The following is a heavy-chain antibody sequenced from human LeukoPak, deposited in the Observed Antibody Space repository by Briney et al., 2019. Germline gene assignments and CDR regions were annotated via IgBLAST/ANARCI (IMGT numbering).Heavy chain of an antibody. Sequence: AGGSLRLPCAASGFTFSSYGMHWVRQAPGKGLEWVSSISSSSSYIYYADSMKGRFTISRDNAKKSLYLQMNSLRAEDTAMYYCARGSTSSDYWGQGTLVTVSS. V-gene: IGHV3-21*01. D-gene: IGHD2-2*01. J-gene: IGHJ4*02. CDR3: ARGSTSSDY. CDR1: GFTFSSYG. CDR2: ISSSSSYI.